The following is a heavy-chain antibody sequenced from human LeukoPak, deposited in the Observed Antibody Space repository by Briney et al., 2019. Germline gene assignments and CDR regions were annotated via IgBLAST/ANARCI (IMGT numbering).Heavy chain of an antibody. J-gene: IGHJ4*02. D-gene: IGHD2-2*01. Sequence: SETLSLTCAVSGYSISSGYYWGWIRQPPGKGLEWIGSIYHSGSTYYNPSLKSRVTISVDTSKNQFSLKLSSVTAADTAVYYCAGVGGTKGYWGQGTLVTVSS. CDR1: GYSISSGYY. CDR3: AGVGGTKGY. V-gene: IGHV4-38-2*01. CDR2: IYHSGST.